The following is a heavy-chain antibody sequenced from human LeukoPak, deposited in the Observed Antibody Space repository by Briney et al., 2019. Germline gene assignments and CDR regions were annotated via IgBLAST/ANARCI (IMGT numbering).Heavy chain of an antibody. CDR2: IYYGGST. J-gene: IGHJ4*02. CDR1: GGSISSGGYY. CDR3: ARVVLTTVELRFDY. V-gene: IGHV4-31*03. Sequence: PSQTLSLTCTVSGGSISSGGYYWSWIRQHPGKGLEWIGYIYYGGSTDYNPSLKSRVTISVDTSKNQFSLKLSSVTAADTAVYYCARVVLTTVELRFDYWGQGTLVTVSS. D-gene: IGHD4-11*01.